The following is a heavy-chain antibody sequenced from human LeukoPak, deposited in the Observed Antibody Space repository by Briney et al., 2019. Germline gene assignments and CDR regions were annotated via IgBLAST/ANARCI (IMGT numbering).Heavy chain of an antibody. V-gene: IGHV4-59*01. Sequence: PSETLSLTCTVSGGSITSYSWSWIRQPPGKGLEWIGYIYYTGSTNYNPSLKSRVTISVDTSRNQFSLKLSSVTAADTAVYYCARRGYGDYAGYWGQGSLVTVSS. D-gene: IGHD4-17*01. CDR2: IYYTGST. J-gene: IGHJ4*02. CDR1: GGSITSYS. CDR3: ARRGYGDYAGY.